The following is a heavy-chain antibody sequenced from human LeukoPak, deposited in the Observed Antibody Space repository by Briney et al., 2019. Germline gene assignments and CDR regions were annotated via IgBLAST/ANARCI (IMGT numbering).Heavy chain of an antibody. J-gene: IGHJ6*03. V-gene: IGHV1-69*13. CDR1: GGTFSSYV. Sequence: SVKVFCKASGGTFSSYVISWVRQAPGQGLEWMGGIIPMFGISNYAQKLQGRVTITADDSTSTAYMELSSLRSEDTAVYYCARDAHYYGSGSYYKNYYYYMDVWGKGTTVTISS. CDR3: ARDAHYYGSGSYYKNYYYYMDV. CDR2: IIPMFGIS. D-gene: IGHD3-10*01.